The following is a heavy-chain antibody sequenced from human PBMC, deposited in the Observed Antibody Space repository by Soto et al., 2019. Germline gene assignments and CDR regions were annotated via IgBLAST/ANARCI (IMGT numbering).Heavy chain of an antibody. Sequence: LSLTCTVSGGSVSSGSYYWSWIRQPPGKGLEWIGYIYYSGSTNYNPSLKSRVTISVDTSKNQFSLKLSSVTAADTAVYYCARGEYSSSSRFFDYWGQGTLVTVSS. D-gene: IGHD6-6*01. CDR2: IYYSGST. J-gene: IGHJ4*02. CDR1: GGSVSSGSYY. V-gene: IGHV4-61*01. CDR3: ARGEYSSSSRFFDY.